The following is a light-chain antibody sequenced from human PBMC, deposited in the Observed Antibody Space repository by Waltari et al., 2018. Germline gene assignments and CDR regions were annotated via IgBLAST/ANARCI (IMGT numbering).Light chain of an antibody. CDR2: DVD. CDR3: CSYAGSYTWV. J-gene: IGLJ3*02. V-gene: IGLV2-11*01. Sequence: YQQHPGKAPKYMIYDVDKRPSGVPDRFAGSKSGNTASLTISGLQAEDEADYYCCSYAGSYTWVFGGGTKLTVL.